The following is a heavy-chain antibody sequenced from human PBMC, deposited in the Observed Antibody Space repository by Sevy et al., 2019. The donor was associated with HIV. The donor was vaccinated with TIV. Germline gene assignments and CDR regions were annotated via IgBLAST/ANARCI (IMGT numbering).Heavy chain of an antibody. Sequence: GGSLRLSCVASGFTFRSFSMHWVRQAPGKGLEWVAAISGSGESTYYAGAVKGRFTISRDNSKNTLYLQMNSLRAEDTAVYYCAKSSLPYGDYHFDQWGQGTLVTVSS. CDR1: GFTFRSFS. V-gene: IGHV3-23*01. CDR3: AKSSLPYGDYHFDQ. CDR2: ISGSGEST. J-gene: IGHJ4*02. D-gene: IGHD4-17*01.